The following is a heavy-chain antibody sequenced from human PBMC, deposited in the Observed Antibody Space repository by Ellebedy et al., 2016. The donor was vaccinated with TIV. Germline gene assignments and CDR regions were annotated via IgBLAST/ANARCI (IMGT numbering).Heavy chain of an antibody. D-gene: IGHD3-3*01. CDR3: ARGMYDFWSGYYGAFDI. CDR2: IYYSGST. J-gene: IGHJ3*02. V-gene: IGHV4-59*01. CDR1: GGSISSYY. Sequence: SETLSLTCTVSGGSISSYYWSWIRQPPGKGLEWIGYIYYSGSTNYNPSLKSRVTISVDTSKNQFSLKLSSVTAADTAVYYCARGMYDFWSGYYGAFDIWGQGTMVTVSS.